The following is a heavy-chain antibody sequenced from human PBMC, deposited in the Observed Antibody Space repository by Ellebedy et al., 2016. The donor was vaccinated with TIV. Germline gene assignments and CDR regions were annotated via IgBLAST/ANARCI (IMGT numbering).Heavy chain of an antibody. CDR3: ARTVSYSSGWYGY. CDR2: IIPILGIA. D-gene: IGHD6-19*01. J-gene: IGHJ4*02. CDR1: GGTFSNYV. V-gene: IGHV1-69*04. Sequence: AASVKVSCKASGGTFSNYVISWVRQAPGQGLEWMGRIIPILGIANYAQKFQGRVTITADKSTSTAYMELSSLRTEDTAVFYCARTVSYSSGWYGYWGQGTLVTVSS.